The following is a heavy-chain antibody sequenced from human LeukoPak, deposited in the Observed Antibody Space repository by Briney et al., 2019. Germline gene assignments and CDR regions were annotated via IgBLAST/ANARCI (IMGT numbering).Heavy chain of an antibody. D-gene: IGHD2-21*01. CDR2: INPNSGGT. V-gene: IGHV1-2*02. CDR3: ARESRIGKIPDY. Sequence: ASVKVSCKASGYTFTGYYMHWVRQAPGQGLEWMGWINPNSGGTNYAQKFQGRVTMTRDTSISTAYMELSRLRSDDTAVYYRARESRIGKIPDYWGQGTLVTVSS. J-gene: IGHJ4*01. CDR1: GYTFTGYY.